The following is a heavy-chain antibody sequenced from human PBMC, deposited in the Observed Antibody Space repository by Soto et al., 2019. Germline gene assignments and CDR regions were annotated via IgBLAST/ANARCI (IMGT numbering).Heavy chain of an antibody. CDR3: AKRYDFWSGRWYGLGV. J-gene: IGHJ6*02. CDR1: GASINSANW. V-gene: IGHV4-4*02. CDR2: IYHIGST. D-gene: IGHD3-3*01. Sequence: QVVLEESGPGLLRPSGTLSLTCSVSGASINSANWWVWVRQPPGKGLEWIGEIYHIGSTTYNPSLKSRAPISVDKSKNQFSLIVTSVTAADTAVYYCAKRYDFWSGRWYGLGVWGQGTTVTVSS.